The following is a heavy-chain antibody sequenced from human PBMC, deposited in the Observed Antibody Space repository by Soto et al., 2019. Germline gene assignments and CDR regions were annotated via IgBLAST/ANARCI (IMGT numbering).Heavy chain of an antibody. CDR3: ANTRLEGELVDY. CDR2: IYYSGST. Sequence: QLQLQESGPGLVKPSETLSLTCTVSGGSISSSSYYWGWIRQPPGKGLEWIGSIYYSGSTYYNPSLKSRVTISVDTSKNQFSLKLSSVTAADTAVYYCANTRLEGELVDYWGQGTLVTVSS. CDR1: GGSISSSSYY. J-gene: IGHJ4*02. V-gene: IGHV4-39*01. D-gene: IGHD1-26*01.